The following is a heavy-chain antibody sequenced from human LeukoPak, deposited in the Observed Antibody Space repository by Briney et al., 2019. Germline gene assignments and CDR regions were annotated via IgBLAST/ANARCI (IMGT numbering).Heavy chain of an antibody. V-gene: IGHV3-73*01. J-gene: IGHJ6*03. Sequence: GGSLRLSCAASGFTFSGSAMHWVRQASGKGLELVGRIRSKANSYATAYAASVKGRFTISRDDSKNTAYLQMNSLKTEDTAVYYCTRPGLAAAGTPAYYYFYMDVWGKGTTVSVSS. CDR1: GFTFSGSA. CDR3: TRPGLAAAGTPAYYYFYMDV. D-gene: IGHD6-13*01. CDR2: IRSKANSYAT.